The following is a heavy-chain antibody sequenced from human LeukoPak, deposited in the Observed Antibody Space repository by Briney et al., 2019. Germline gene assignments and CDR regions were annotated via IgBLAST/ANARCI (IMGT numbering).Heavy chain of an antibody. V-gene: IGHV4-4*02. CDR2: IYHSGST. Sequence: PSGTLSLTCAVSGGSISSSNWWSWVRQPPGKGLEWIGEIYHSGSTNYNPSLKSRVTISVDTSKNQFSLKLSSVTAADTAIYYCAREMVRGVWFDPWGQGTLVTVSS. CDR3: AREMVRGVWFDP. J-gene: IGHJ5*02. CDR1: GGSISSSNW. D-gene: IGHD3-10*01.